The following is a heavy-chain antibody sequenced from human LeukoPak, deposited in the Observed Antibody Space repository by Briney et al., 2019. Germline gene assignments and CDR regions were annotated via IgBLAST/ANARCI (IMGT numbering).Heavy chain of an antibody. D-gene: IGHD6-13*01. J-gene: IGHJ4*02. CDR3: ARQIESAGTAGFDF. CDR2: IYTSRST. CDR1: GGSISSYY. Sequence: SETLSLNCTVSGGSISSYYWSWIRQPAGKGLEWIGRIYTSRSTNYNPSLKSRVTMSVDTSKNQFSLRLRSVTAADTAVYYSARQIESAGTAGFDFWGQGALVTVYS. V-gene: IGHV4-4*07.